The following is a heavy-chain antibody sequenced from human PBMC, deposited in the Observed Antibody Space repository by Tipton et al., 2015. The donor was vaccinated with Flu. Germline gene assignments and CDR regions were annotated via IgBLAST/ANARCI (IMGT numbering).Heavy chain of an antibody. CDR3: ASHSYSRGRAGH. J-gene: IGHJ4*02. CDR1: GYSISSGYY. D-gene: IGHD4-11*01. V-gene: IGHV4-38-2*02. Sequence: PGLVKPSETLPLTCTVSGYSISSGYYWGWIRQPPGKGLEWIGSIDHSGTTYYNPSLKSRVTISVDTSKNQFSLKLSSVTAADTAVFYCASHSYSRGRAGHWGQGTLVTVSS. CDR2: IDHSGTT.